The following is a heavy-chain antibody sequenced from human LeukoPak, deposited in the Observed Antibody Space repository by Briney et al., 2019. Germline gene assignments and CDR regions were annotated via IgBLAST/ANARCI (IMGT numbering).Heavy chain of an antibody. Sequence: PSETLSLICSVPGGSLNSFSHYWAWIRQPPGKGLEWIGCIFSSGSTYFNPSLQSRVTFSLDKSNNHFALKLTSLTAADTAVYYCARGLAHGGIANWFDPWGQGSMVTVCS. D-gene: IGHD2-21*01. J-gene: IGHJ5*02. V-gene: IGHV4-39*06. CDR3: ARGLAHGGIANWFDP. CDR2: IFSSGST. CDR1: GGSLNSFSHY.